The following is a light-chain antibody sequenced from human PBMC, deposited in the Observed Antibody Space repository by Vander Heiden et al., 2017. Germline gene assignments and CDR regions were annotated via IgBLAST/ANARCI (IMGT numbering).Light chain of an antibody. J-gene: IGKJ4*01. V-gene: IGKV1-33*01. CDR3: QQDDNLHA. CDR2: DAS. CDR1: QDISNY. Sequence: DIQMTQSPSSLSASVGDRVTINCQASQDISNYLNWYQQKPGKAPKLLIYDASNLETGVPSRFSGSGSGTDFTFTISSLQPEDIATYYCQQDDNLHAFGGGTKVEIK.